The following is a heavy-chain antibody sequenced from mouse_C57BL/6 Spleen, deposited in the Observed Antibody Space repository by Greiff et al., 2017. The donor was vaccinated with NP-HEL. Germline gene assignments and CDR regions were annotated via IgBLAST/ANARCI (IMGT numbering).Heavy chain of an antibody. V-gene: IGHV1-59*01. CDR3: AIITTVVNFDY. CDR1: GYTFTSYW. J-gene: IGHJ2*01. Sequence: QVQLQQPGAELVRPGTSVKLSCKASGYTFTSYWMHWVKQRPGQGLEWIGVIDPSDSYTNYNQKLKGKATLTVDTSSSTAYMQLSSLTSEDSAVYYCAIITTVVNFDYWGQGTTLTVSS. D-gene: IGHD1-1*01. CDR2: IDPSDSYT.